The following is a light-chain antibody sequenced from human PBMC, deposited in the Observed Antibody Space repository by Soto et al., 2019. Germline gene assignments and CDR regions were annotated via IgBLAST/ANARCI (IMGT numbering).Light chain of an antibody. J-gene: IGLJ3*02. V-gene: IGLV1-40*01. Sequence: QSVLTQPPSVSGAPGQRVTISCTGSSSNIGAGYDVHWYQQLPGTAPKLLIYGNSNRPSGVPVRFSGSKSGTSASLAITGLQAEDEGDYYCQSYDSSLSGWVFGGGTKVTVL. CDR2: GNS. CDR3: QSYDSSLSGWV. CDR1: SSNIGAGYD.